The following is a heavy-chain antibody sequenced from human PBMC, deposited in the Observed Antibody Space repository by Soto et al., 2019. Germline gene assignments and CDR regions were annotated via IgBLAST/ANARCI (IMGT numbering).Heavy chain of an antibody. CDR3: AQGRAEWAYFDF. CDR2: IYWDDDK. Sequence: QITLRESGPTLVRPTQTLTLTCTFSGFSLNTDEVSVSWIRQPPGKAPEWLALIYWDDDKRYKPSLKNRVTITKDPSKNQVVLTRSNMSPVDTAMYYCAQGRAEWAYFDFWGQGTPVTVSS. CDR1: GFSLNTDEVS. V-gene: IGHV2-5*02. J-gene: IGHJ4*02. D-gene: IGHD1-26*01.